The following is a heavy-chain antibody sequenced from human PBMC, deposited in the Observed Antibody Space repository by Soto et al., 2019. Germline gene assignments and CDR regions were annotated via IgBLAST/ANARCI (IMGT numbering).Heavy chain of an antibody. Sequence: ASVKVSCKASGGTFSSYTISWVRQAPGQGLEWMGRIIPILGIANYAQKFQGRVTITADKSTSTAYMELSSLRSEDTAVYYCASGSTAAARGFDPWGQGTLVNVSS. CDR1: GGTFSSYT. D-gene: IGHD6-13*01. J-gene: IGHJ5*02. V-gene: IGHV1-69*02. CDR3: ASGSTAAARGFDP. CDR2: IIPILGIA.